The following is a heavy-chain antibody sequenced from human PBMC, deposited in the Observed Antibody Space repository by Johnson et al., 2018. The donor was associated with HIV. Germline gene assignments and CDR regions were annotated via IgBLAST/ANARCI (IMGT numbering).Heavy chain of an antibody. CDR1: GFTFSDYN. J-gene: IGHJ3*02. D-gene: IGHD2-8*02. CDR2: ISRSGTTI. CDR3: ARGGRYCSGGICYRAFDI. V-gene: IGHV3-11*01. Sequence: QVQLVESGGGLVQSGGSLRLSCATSGFTFSDYNMNWIRPAPGKGLEWISYISRSGTTIYYADSVKGRFTISRDNAKNSLYVQRNSLRVEDTALYYCARGGRYCSGGICYRAFDIWGQGTMVTVSS.